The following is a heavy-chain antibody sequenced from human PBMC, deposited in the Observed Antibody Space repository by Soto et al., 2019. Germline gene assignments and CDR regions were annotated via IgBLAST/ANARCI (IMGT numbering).Heavy chain of an antibody. CDR2: VCYRGTH. V-gene: IGHV4-39*01. D-gene: IGHD6-6*01. CDR3: ARQGEHSSSYFFDS. Sequence: QLQLQESGPGLVKPSETLSLTCTVSGDSIDTSSYCWGWIRQPPGKGLEWIGSVCYRGTHYYKPSLKSRLTISVDTSKRQFSLKLSSVTAADTAVFYCARQGEHSSSYFFDSWGQGTLVTVSS. CDR1: GDSIDTSSYC. J-gene: IGHJ4*02.